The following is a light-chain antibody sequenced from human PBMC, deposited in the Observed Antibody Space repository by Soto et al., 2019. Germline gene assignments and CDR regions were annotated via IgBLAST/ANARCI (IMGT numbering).Light chain of an antibody. J-gene: IGKJ1*01. CDR3: QQYNSYLGT. CDR1: QSISSW. CDR2: KAS. V-gene: IGKV1-5*03. Sequence: DIPMTQSPSTLSASVGDRVTITCRASQSISSWLAWYQQKPGKAPKLLIYKASSLERGVPSRFSGSGSGTDFTLTISSLQPDDFATYYCQQYNSYLGTFGQGTKVEIK.